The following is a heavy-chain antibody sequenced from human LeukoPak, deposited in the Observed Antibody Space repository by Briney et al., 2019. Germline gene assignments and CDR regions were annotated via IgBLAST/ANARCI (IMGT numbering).Heavy chain of an antibody. CDR3: ARVRVGGTFYYFDY. Sequence: PSETLSLTCTVSGGSISSYYWSWIRQPPGKGLEWIGYIYYSGNTNYNPSLDSRATLSVDTSKNQFSLRLTSVTAADTAVYYCARVRVGGTFYYFDYWGQGTLVTVSS. CDR1: GGSISSYY. V-gene: IGHV4-59*01. D-gene: IGHD2/OR15-2a*01. J-gene: IGHJ4*02. CDR2: IYYSGNT.